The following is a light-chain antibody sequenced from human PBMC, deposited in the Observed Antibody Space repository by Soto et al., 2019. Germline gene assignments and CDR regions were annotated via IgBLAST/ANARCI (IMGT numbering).Light chain of an antibody. V-gene: IGKV3-11*01. J-gene: IGKJ4*01. CDR2: DAS. CDR1: QSVGHS. Sequence: EIVLTQSPTTLSLSPGERASLSCRSSQSVGHSLAWYQQKPGQAPRLLIYDASNRATGIPPRFSGRGSGTDFTLTISRLEPEDFAFYYCQRRSSRLTFSAGTGVGSK. CDR3: QRRSSRLT.